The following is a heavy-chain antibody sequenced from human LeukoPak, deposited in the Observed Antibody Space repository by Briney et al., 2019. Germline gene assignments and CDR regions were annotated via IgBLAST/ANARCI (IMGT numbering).Heavy chain of an antibody. CDR1: GFTFSSYS. CDR3: ARDREGQWPSTYYYGMDV. Sequence: PGGSLRLSCAASGFTFSSYSMNWVRQAPGKGLEWVSSISSSSSYIYYADSVKGRFTISRDNAKNSLYLQMNSLRAEDTAVYYCARDREGQWPSTYYYGMDVWGQGTTVTVSS. J-gene: IGHJ6*02. V-gene: IGHV3-21*01. CDR2: ISSSSSYI. D-gene: IGHD6-19*01.